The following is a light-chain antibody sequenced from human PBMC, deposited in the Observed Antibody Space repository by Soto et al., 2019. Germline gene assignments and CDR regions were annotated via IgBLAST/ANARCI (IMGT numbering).Light chain of an antibody. J-gene: IGKJ1*01. CDR2: EAS. V-gene: IGKV1-5*03. CDR3: QQYNAYSWT. CDR1: QNINSW. Sequence: DIQMTQSPSTLSASLGDRFTITCRASQNINSWLAWYQQKPGKAPKLLIYEASTLERGVPSRFGGSGSGTEFTLTISSLQSDDFGTYYCQQYNAYSWTFGQGTKVDI.